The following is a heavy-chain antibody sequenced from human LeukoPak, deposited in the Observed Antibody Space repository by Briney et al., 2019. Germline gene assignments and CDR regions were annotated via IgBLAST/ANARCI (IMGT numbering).Heavy chain of an antibody. CDR3: ARGGSSGWYPGYFQH. Sequence: SVKVSCKASGGTFSSYAISWVRQAPGQGLEWMGGIIPIFGTANYAQKFQGRVTMTRDTSTSTVYMELSSLRSEDTAVYYCARGGSSGWYPGYFQHWGQGTLVTVSS. V-gene: IGHV1-69*05. D-gene: IGHD6-19*01. CDR1: GGTFSSYA. J-gene: IGHJ1*01. CDR2: IIPIFGTA.